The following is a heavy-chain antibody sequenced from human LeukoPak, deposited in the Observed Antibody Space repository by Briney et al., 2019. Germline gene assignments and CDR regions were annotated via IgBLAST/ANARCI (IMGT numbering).Heavy chain of an antibody. V-gene: IGHV3-30*18. D-gene: IGHD4-17*01. Sequence: GGSLRLSCAASGFTFSSYGMHWVRQAPGKGLEWVAVISYDGSNKYYADSVKGRFTISRDNSKNTLYLQMNSLRAEDTAVYYCAKAYAPDYRDWNWFDPWGQGTLVTVSS. CDR3: AKAYAPDYRDWNWFDP. CDR2: ISYDGSNK. J-gene: IGHJ5*02. CDR1: GFTFSSYG.